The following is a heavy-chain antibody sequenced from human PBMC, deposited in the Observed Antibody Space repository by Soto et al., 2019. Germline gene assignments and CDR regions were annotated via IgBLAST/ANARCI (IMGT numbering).Heavy chain of an antibody. CDR3: ARDFAPIVVVPAAMDY. CDR1: GFTFSSYG. D-gene: IGHD2-2*01. V-gene: IGHV3-33*01. J-gene: IGHJ4*02. Sequence: PGGSLRLSCAASGFTFSSYGMHWVRQAPGKGLEWVAVIWYDGSNKYYADSVKGRFTISRDNSKNTLYLQMNSLRAEDTAVYYCARDFAPIVVVPAAMDYWGQGTLVTVSS. CDR2: IWYDGSNK.